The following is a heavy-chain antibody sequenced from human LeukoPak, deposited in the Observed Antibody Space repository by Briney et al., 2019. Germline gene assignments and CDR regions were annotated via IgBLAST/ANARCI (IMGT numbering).Heavy chain of an antibody. V-gene: IGHV1-69*04. CDR2: IIPILGIA. CDR3: AGDAVDTAMARAYYYYGMDV. Sequence: SVKVSCKASGGTFSSYAISWVRQAPGQGLEWMGRIIPILGIANYAQKFQGRVTITADKSTSTAYMELSSLRSEDTAVYYCAGDAVDTAMARAYYYYGMDVWGQGTTVTVSS. CDR1: GGTFSSYA. J-gene: IGHJ6*02. D-gene: IGHD5-18*01.